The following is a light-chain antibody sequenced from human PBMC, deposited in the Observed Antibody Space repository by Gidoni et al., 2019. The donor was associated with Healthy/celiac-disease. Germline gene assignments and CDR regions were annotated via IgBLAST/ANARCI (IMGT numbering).Light chain of an antibody. V-gene: IGKV3-11*01. CDR3: QQRSNWPRT. J-gene: IGKJ1*01. CDR2: DAT. Sequence: EIVLTQSPATLSLSPGERATLSCRASQSVSRYLAWYQQKPGQAPRLLVYDATNRATGIPARFSGSGSGTDFTLTSSSLEPEDFAVYYCQQRSNWPRTFGQGTKVEIK. CDR1: QSVSRY.